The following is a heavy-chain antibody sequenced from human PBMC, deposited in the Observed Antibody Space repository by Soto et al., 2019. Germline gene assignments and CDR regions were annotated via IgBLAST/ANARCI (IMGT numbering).Heavy chain of an antibody. V-gene: IGHV5-10-1*01. Sequence: PGESLKISCKASGYSFTTDWIGWVRQMPGKGLEWMGIIYPRDSYTNYSPSFQGHVTISADKSISTAYLQWSSLKASDTAMYYCARAIAARSSDGMDVWGQGTTVTVSS. CDR3: ARAIAARSSDGMDV. CDR2: IYPRDSYT. CDR1: GYSFTTDW. D-gene: IGHD6-6*01. J-gene: IGHJ6*02.